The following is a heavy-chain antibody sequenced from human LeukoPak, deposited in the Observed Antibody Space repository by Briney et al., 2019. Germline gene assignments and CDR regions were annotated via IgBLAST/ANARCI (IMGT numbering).Heavy chain of an antibody. Sequence: SETLSLTCTVSGDSISRSSYYWGWIRQPPGKGLEWVANIYSSGSTNYNPSLKSRVTMSVDTSKNQFSLKLSSVTAADTAVYYCARVVVVAATYAFDIWGQGTMVTVSS. CDR2: IYSSGST. CDR1: GDSISRSSYY. D-gene: IGHD2-15*01. CDR3: ARVVVVAATYAFDI. V-gene: IGHV4-39*07. J-gene: IGHJ3*02.